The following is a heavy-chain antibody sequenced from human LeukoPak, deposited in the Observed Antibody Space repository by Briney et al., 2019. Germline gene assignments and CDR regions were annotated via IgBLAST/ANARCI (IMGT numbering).Heavy chain of an antibody. V-gene: IGHV3-30*18. CDR1: GFTFNIYG. J-gene: IGHJ4*02. D-gene: IGHD3-10*01. CDR2: ISYDEMYQ. Sequence: GGSLRLSCAASGFTFNIYGMHWVRQAPGKGLEGVAGISYDEMYQYYADSVKGRFTISRDNSKNTLFLQMNSLRAEDTAIYYCAKDRDYYGSGSDYWGQGTLVTVSS. CDR3: AKDRDYYGSGSDY.